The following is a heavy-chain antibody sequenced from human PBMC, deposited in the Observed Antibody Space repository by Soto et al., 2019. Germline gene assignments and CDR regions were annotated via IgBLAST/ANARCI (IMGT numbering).Heavy chain of an antibody. CDR3: ARDSQGVDP. CDR2: ISYDGSNK. V-gene: IGHV3-30-3*01. CDR1: GFTFSSYA. Sequence: QVQLVESGGGVVQPGRSLRLSCAASGFTFSSYAMHWVRQAPGKGLEWVAVISYDGSNKYYADSVKGRFTISTDNSQNTLYLQMNSLRAEDTAVYYCARDSQGVDPWGQGTLVTVSS. D-gene: IGHD2-8*01. J-gene: IGHJ5*02.